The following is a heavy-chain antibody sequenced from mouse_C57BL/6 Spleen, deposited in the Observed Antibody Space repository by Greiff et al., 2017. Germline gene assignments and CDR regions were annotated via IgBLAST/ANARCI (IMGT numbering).Heavy chain of an antibody. CDR1: GYTFTSYG. J-gene: IGHJ1*03. V-gene: IGHV1-81*01. D-gene: IGHD1-1*01. CDR3: AREGTTVPTGYFDV. CDR2: IYPRSGNT. Sequence: VQVVESGAELARPGASVKLSCKASGYTFTSYGISWVKQRTGQGLEWIGEIYPRSGNTYYNEKFKGKATLTADKSSSTAFMELRSLTSEDSAVYCCAREGTTVPTGYFDVWGTGTTVTVSS.